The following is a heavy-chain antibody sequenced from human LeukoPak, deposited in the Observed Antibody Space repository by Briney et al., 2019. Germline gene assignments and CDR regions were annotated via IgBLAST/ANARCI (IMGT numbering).Heavy chain of an antibody. Sequence: GGSLRLSCAASGFTFSSYEMNWVRQAPGKGLEWVSYISSSSSTIYYADSVKGRFTISRDNAKNSLYLQMNSLRVEDTAVYYCAKDLYYGDSYGGFDYWGQGTLVTVSS. V-gene: IGHV3-48*01. CDR3: AKDLYYGDSYGGFDY. CDR2: ISSSSSTI. J-gene: IGHJ4*02. D-gene: IGHD4-17*01. CDR1: GFTFSSYE.